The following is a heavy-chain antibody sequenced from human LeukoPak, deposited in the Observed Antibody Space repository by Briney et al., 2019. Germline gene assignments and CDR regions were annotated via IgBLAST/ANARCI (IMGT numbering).Heavy chain of an antibody. J-gene: IGHJ4*02. V-gene: IGHV5-51*01. CDR3: ARFEVNYEDNRSFYYFDY. CDR1: GYAFASYW. CDR2: SYPGDSET. D-gene: IGHD2/OR15-2a*01. Sequence: GESLQISCRVSGYAFASYWIGWVRQVPGKGLEWMGISYPGDSETKSSLSLQGQVTFSADKSINTAYLQWSSLKASDTAMYYCARFEVNYEDNRSFYYFDYWGQGTLVTVSS.